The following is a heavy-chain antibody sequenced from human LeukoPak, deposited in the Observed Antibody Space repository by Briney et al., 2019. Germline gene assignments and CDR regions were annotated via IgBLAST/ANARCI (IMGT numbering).Heavy chain of an antibody. CDR2: ISGNSATR. Sequence: PGGSLRLSWAASGFTFTNYGMHWVRQAPGKGLEWVSAISGNSATRHYADSVKGRFTISRDNSKSTLSLQMNSLRAEDTAVYYCAKAGPFYFDGWGQGILVTVSS. J-gene: IGHJ4*02. CDR3: AKAGPFYFDG. V-gene: IGHV3-23*01. CDR1: GFTFTNYG.